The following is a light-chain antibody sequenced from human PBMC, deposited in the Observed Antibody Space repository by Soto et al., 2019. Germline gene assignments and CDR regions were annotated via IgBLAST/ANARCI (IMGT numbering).Light chain of an antibody. V-gene: IGKV1-27*01. CDR1: QDIGNF. CDR2: AAS. Sequence: ILMTQSPSSLSAFVGDRVTITCRASQDIGNFLALYQQKPGKVPKLLIYAASTLQSGVPSRFSGSGSGTDFTLTISSLEPEDVATYYCQKYNSAPHTFGGGTKVDIK. J-gene: IGKJ4*01. CDR3: QKYNSAPHT.